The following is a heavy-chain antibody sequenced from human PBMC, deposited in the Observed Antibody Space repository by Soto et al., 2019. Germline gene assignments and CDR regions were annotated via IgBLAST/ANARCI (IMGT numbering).Heavy chain of an antibody. D-gene: IGHD3-22*01. V-gene: IGHV3-30-3*01. J-gene: IGHJ4*02. CDR2: ISYDGTNK. CDR3: ARDSLGRGDTSGYYYFDY. CDR1: GFTFSSYA. Sequence: QVQLVESGGGVVQPGRALRLSCAVSGFTFSSYAMHWVRQTPGKGLEWVAVISYDGTNKYYTDSAKGRFTIARENSKNTLYLQMNSLRAEDTAVYYCARDSLGRGDTSGYYYFDYWGQGTLVTVSS.